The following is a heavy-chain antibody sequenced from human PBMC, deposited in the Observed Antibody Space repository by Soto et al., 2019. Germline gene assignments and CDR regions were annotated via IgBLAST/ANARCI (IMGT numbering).Heavy chain of an antibody. CDR1: GFTFSSSA. J-gene: IGHJ4*02. D-gene: IGHD3-22*01. CDR2: ISGSGVST. V-gene: IGHV3-23*01. Sequence: PGGSLSLSCAASGFTFSSSAMSWVRQAPGKGLEWVSTISGSGVSTYYADSVKGRFTISRDNSKNTLYLQMNSLRAEDTAVYYCAKEVIRTYYYDSSGYSPQGYWGQGTLVTVSA. CDR3: AKEVIRTYYYDSSGYSPQGY.